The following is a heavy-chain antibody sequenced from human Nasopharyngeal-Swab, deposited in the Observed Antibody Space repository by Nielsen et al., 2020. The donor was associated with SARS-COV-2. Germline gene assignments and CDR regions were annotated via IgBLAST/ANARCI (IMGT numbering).Heavy chain of an antibody. V-gene: IGHV4-61*02. Sequence: LRLSCTVSGGSFSTGSYYWNWIRQPAGKGLEWIGRIFTSGSTDYNPSLKSRVTMSIDTSKNQFSLNLTSVTTADTAVYYCARLGTVYDDYFDSWGQGTLVTVSS. CDR2: IFTSGST. D-gene: IGHD5/OR15-5a*01. CDR3: ARLGTVYDDYFDS. J-gene: IGHJ4*02. CDR1: GGSFSTGSYY.